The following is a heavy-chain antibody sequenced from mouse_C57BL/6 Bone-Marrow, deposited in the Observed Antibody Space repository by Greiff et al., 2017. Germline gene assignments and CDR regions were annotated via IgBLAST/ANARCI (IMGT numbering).Heavy chain of an antibody. Sequence: EVKLVESGGGLVKPGGSLKLSCAASGFTFSSYAMSWVRQTPEKRLEWVATISDGGSYTYYPDNVKGRFTISRDNAKNNLYLQMSHLKSEDTAMYYGARGWDYYAMDYWGQGTSVTVSS. J-gene: IGHJ4*01. CDR1: GFTFSSYA. CDR2: ISDGGSYT. D-gene: IGHD4-1*01. V-gene: IGHV5-4*03. CDR3: ARGWDYYAMDY.